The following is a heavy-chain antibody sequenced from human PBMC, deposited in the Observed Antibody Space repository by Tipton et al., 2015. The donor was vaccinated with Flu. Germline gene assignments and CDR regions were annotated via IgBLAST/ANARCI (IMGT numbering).Heavy chain of an antibody. J-gene: IGHJ5*01. CDR1: GDSLGSSYY. V-gene: IGHV4-38-2*01. CDR2: IHTSAGT. CDR3: ARRDFSNYVSEPKNWFDS. D-gene: IGHD4-11*01. Sequence: TLSLTCSVSGDSLGSSYYWAWIRQPPGRGLEWIGNIHTSAGTYYNLSLRSQVTISVDRSKNQFSLRLASVTAADTALYFCARRDFSNYVSEPKNWFDSWGQGTLVTVSS.